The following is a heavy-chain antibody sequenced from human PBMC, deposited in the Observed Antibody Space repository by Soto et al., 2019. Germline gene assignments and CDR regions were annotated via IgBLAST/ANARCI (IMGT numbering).Heavy chain of an antibody. CDR1: GFNFSTYN. CDR2: ISFDGANK. V-gene: IGHV3-30-3*01. CDR3: RRDCYTRGGFDY. Sequence: GGSLRLSCVDSGFNFSTYNIHWVRQAPSEEPEWVEVISFDGANKFYADSEKGRFTISRDISRDTLYLQMSSLRDEDTAIDYCRRDCYTRGGFDYRGQGTLVTVSS. D-gene: IGHD3-10*01. J-gene: IGHJ4*02.